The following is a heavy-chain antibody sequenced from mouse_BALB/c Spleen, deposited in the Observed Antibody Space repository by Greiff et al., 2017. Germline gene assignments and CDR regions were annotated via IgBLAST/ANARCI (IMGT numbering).Heavy chain of an antibody. CDR2: ISYSGST. CDR1: GDSITSGY. Sequence: EVMLVESGPSLVKPSQTLSLTCSVTGDSITSGYWNWLRKFPGNKLEYMGYISYSGSTYYNPSLKSRISITRDTSKNQYYLQLNSVTTEDTATYYCARYELTTPRAMDDWGQGTAVTVAA. CDR3: ARYELTTPRAMDD. V-gene: IGHV3-8*02. J-gene: IGHJ4*01. D-gene: IGHD2-12*01.